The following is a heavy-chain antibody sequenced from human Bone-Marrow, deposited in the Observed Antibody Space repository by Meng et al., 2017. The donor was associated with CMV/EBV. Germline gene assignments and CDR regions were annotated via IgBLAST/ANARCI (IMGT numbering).Heavy chain of an antibody. V-gene: IGHV3-23*01. CDR3: ALTTDNWFDP. J-gene: IGHJ5*02. D-gene: IGHD4-11*01. CDR1: GFTFSNYA. CDR2: ISASGGSA. Sequence: GGSLRLSCAASGFTFSNYAMNWVRQAPGKGLEWVSAISASGGSAYYADLVKGRFTISRDNSKNTLYLQMNSLRVEDTAVYYCALTTDNWFDPWGHGTLVTVSS.